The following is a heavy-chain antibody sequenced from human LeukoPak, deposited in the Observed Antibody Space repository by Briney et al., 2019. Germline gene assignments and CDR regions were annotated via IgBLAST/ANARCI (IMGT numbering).Heavy chain of an antibody. Sequence: QPGGSLRLSCAASGFTFSSYAMSWVRQAPGKGLEWVSAISGSGGSTYYADSVKGRFTISRDNSKNTLYLQMNSLRAEDTAVYYCAKEKIKTYYYDSSGYYFDYWGQGTLVTVSS. CDR1: GFTFSSYA. CDR2: ISGSGGST. V-gene: IGHV3-23*01. CDR3: AKEKIKTYYYDSSGYYFDY. D-gene: IGHD3-22*01. J-gene: IGHJ4*02.